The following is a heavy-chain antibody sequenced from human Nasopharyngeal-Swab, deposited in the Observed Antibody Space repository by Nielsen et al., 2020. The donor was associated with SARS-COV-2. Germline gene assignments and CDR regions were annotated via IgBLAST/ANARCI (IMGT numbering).Heavy chain of an antibody. CDR3: ARGRGYCSGGSCYSGGTDYYYGMDV. CDR2: IKQDGSEK. D-gene: IGHD2-15*01. Sequence: GESLKISCAASGFTFSSYWMSWVRQAPGKGLEWVANIKQDGSEKYYVDSVKGRFTISRDNAKNSLYLQMNSLRAEDTAVYYCARGRGYCSGGSCYSGGTDYYYGMDVWGQGTTVTVSS. V-gene: IGHV3-7*01. CDR1: GFTFSSYW. J-gene: IGHJ6*02.